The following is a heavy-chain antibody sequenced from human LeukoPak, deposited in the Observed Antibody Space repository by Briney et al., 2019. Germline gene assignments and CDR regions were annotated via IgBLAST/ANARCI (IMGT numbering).Heavy chain of an antibody. Sequence: PGGSLRLSCAASGFTFSSYAMHWVRQAPGKGLEWVAVISYDGSNKYYADSVKGRFTISRDNSENTLYLQMNSLRAEDAAVYYCPRKYDSSGYYDYWGQGTLVTVAS. CDR2: ISYDGSNK. J-gene: IGHJ4*02. D-gene: IGHD3-22*01. CDR3: PRKYDSSGYYDY. V-gene: IGHV3-30-3*01. CDR1: GFTFSSYA.